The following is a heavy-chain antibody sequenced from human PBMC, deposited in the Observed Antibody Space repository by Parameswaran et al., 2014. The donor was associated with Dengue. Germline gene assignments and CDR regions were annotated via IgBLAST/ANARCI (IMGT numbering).Heavy chain of an antibody. V-gene: IGHV4-59*01. CDR1: AISSA. Sequence: AISSARWIRQPPGKGLEWIGYIYYSGSTNYNPSLKSRVTISVDTSKNQFSLKLSSVTAADTAVYYCARDVNYGSGSYGYWGQGTLVTVSS. CDR3: ARDVNYGSGSYGY. CDR2: IYYSGST. J-gene: IGHJ4*02. D-gene: IGHD3-10*01.